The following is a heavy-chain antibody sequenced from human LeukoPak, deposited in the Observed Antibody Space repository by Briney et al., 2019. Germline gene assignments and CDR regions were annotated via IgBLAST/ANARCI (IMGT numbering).Heavy chain of an antibody. J-gene: IGHJ3*02. CDR1: GFTVSSNY. D-gene: IGHD6-19*01. V-gene: IGHV3-53*01. CDR3: ARESSGWAAFDI. Sequence: GESLKISCAASGFTVSSNYMNWVRQAPGRGLEWVSLIYNGGSTYYADSVRGRFTVSGDNSKNTLYLQLYNLRAEDTAVYYCARESSGWAAFDIWGQGTMVTVSS. CDR2: IYNGGST.